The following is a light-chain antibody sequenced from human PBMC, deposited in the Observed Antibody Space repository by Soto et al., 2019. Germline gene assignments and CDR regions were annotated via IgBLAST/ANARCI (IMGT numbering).Light chain of an antibody. CDR1: QSITNY. V-gene: IGKV1-39*01. CDR3: QQSNSSPPT. Sequence: DIQMTQSPSALSASVGDRVTITCRASQSITNYLNWYQHKPGQAPNLLIYAASTLQAGVPSRFRGSGSGTDFTLTISSLQPEDFATYFCQQSNSSPPTFGGGTRVKIK. J-gene: IGKJ4*01. CDR2: AAS.